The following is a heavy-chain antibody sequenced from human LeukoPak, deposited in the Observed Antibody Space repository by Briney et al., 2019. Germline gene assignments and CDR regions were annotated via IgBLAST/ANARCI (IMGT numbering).Heavy chain of an antibody. D-gene: IGHD3-10*02. CDR1: GVRFGGYA. CDR2: IRSKALYGTS. V-gene: IGHV3-49*04. Sequence: PGGSLRLSCRGSGVRFGGYALSWVRQAPGKGLEWVGFIRSKALYGTSEYAASEEGRFTISRDDSNSIAYLQMNSLKTEDTAVYFCVRESVRDYYFDYWGQGTLVTVSS. J-gene: IGHJ4*02. CDR3: VRESVRDYYFDY.